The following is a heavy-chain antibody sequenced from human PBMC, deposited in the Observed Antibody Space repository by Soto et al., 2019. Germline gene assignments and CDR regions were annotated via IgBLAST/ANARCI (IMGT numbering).Heavy chain of an antibody. J-gene: IGHJ4*02. CDR3: SRGGHVVVVTAALDY. Sequence: QVQLVQSGAEVKKPGASVKVSCKASGDTFTDYYIHWVRQAPGQGLEWMGTVNPSGGHTTYAQHFLGRMTMTRDTSTSTLYMELASLTSEDTAIYFCSRGGHVVVVTAALDYWGQGTLVTVSS. V-gene: IGHV1-46*01. CDR1: GDTFTDYY. D-gene: IGHD2-21*02. CDR2: VNPSGGHT.